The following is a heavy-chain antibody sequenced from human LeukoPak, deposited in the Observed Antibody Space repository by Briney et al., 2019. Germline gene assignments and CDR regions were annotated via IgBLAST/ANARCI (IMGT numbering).Heavy chain of an antibody. J-gene: IGHJ4*02. Sequence: PGGSLRLSCAASGFTFSDFYMTWIRQAPGKGLEWLSYISSGGGTIYYADSVKGRFTISRDNAKNSLYLQMNSLRAEDTAVYYCARRVTAGNFDYWGQGTLVTVSS. V-gene: IGHV3-11*04. CDR3: ARRVTAGNFDY. D-gene: IGHD1-14*01. CDR1: GFTFSDFY. CDR2: ISSGGGTI.